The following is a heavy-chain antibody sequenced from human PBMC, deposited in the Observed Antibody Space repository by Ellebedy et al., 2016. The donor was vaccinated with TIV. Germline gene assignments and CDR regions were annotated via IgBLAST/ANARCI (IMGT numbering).Heavy chain of an antibody. J-gene: IGHJ4*02. CDR1: GGSISSYY. V-gene: IGHV4-59*13. CDR2: IYYSGST. Sequence: SETLSLXXTVSGGSISSYYWSWIRQPPGKGLEWIGYIYYSGSTNYNPSLKSRVTISVDTSKNQFSLKLSSVTAADTAVYYCASFRDGYNHFDYWGQGTLVTVSS. CDR3: ASFRDGYNHFDY. D-gene: IGHD5-24*01.